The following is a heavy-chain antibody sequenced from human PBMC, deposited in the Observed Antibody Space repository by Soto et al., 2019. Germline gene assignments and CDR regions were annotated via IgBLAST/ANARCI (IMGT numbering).Heavy chain of an antibody. J-gene: IGHJ4*02. Sequence: GGSLRLSCAASGFTFDDYTMHWIRQAPGKGLEWVSLISWDGGNTYYADSVKGRFTISRDNSKDSLFLQMNSLRTEDTALYYCARDGSEGGDFFVSWGQGTLVTVSS. CDR2: ISWDGGNT. CDR3: ARDGSEGGDFFVS. D-gene: IGHD1-26*01. V-gene: IGHV3-43*01. CDR1: GFTFDDYT.